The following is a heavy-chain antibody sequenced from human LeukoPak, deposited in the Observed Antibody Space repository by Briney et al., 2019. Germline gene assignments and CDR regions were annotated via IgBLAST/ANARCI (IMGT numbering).Heavy chain of an antibody. D-gene: IGHD3-10*01. J-gene: IGHJ3*02. Sequence: ASVKVSCKASGYTFTSYAMNWVRQAPGQGLEWMGWINTNTGNPTYAQGFTGRFVVSLDASVSTEYLQISSLKAEVTAVYYCARDSLVTRGVCAFDIWGQGTMVTVSS. CDR1: GYTFTSYA. V-gene: IGHV7-4-1*02. CDR3: ARDSLVTRGVCAFDI. CDR2: INTNTGNP.